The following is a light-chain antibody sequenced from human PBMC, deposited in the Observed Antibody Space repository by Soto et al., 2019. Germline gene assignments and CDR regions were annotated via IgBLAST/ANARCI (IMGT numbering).Light chain of an antibody. J-gene: IGLJ1*01. CDR1: SSDIGTYHY. CDR2: DVS. V-gene: IGLV2-14*03. CDR3: NSYPNAAAVIYV. Sequence: QSALTQPASVSGSPGQSITISCTGTSSDIGTYHYVSWYQQHPGKAPKLVLYDVSQRPSGVSNRFSGSKSGNTASLTISGLQAEDEADYYCNSYPNAAAVIYVFGAGTKVTVL.